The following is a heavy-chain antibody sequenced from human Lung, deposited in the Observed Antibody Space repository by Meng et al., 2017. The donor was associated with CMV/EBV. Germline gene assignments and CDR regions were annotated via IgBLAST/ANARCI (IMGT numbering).Heavy chain of an antibody. CDR3: ARDPGYCSRTSCSGFFDY. Sequence: GGSLRLXCAASGFTFSSYWMSWVRQAPGKGLEWVANIKQDGSEKYYVDSVKGRFTISRDNAKNSLYLQMNSLRAEDTAVYYCARDPGYCSRTSCSGFFDYWGQGTLVXVSS. D-gene: IGHD2-2*01. CDR2: IKQDGSEK. CDR1: GFTFSSYW. J-gene: IGHJ4*02. V-gene: IGHV3-7*01.